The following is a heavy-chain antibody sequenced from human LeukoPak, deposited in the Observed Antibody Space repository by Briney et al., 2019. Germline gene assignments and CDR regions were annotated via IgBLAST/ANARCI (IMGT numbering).Heavy chain of an antibody. J-gene: IGHJ4*02. V-gene: IGHV4-4*07. CDR3: AKHYMGSSYNHGLDC. CDR1: GGSISNYY. CDR2: IYARGNT. D-gene: IGHD3-10*01. Sequence: SETLSLTCTVSGGSISNYYWSWIRQPAGKGLEWIGLIYARGNTNYNPSLKSRVTMSIDTSKNQFSLKLTSVTAADTAVYYCAKHYMGSSYNHGLDCWGQGTLVTVSS.